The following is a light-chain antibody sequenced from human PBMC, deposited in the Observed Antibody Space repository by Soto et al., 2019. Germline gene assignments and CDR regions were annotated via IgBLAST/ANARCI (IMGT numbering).Light chain of an antibody. CDR1: QSLLHGDGRTY. J-gene: IGKJ3*01. CDR2: EVS. Sequence: DIVLTQTPVSLSVTPGQPASISCKSSQSLLHGDGRTYLYWYLQRPGQPPQLLISEVSNRFSGVPDRVGGSGSGTDFTLKISRVEAEDIGVYYCMQSVQVPVTFGPGTKLEIK. V-gene: IGKV2D-29*01. CDR3: MQSVQVPVT.